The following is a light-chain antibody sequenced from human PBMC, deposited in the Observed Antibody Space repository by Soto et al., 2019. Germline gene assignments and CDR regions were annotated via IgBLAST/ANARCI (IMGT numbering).Light chain of an antibody. CDR1: SSDVGGYNY. V-gene: IGLV2-14*01. CDR3: SSYTSSSTVYV. J-gene: IGLJ1*01. Sequence: QSALTQPASVSGSPGQSITISCTGTSSDVGGYNYVSWYQQHPGKAPKLMIYDVSNRPSGVSNRFSGSKSGNTASLTFSGLQAEDEADYYCSSYTSSSTVYVFGTGTKLTVL. CDR2: DVS.